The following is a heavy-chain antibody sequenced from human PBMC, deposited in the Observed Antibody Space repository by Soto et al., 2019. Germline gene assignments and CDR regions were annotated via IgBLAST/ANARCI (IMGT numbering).Heavy chain of an antibody. D-gene: IGHD3-10*02. J-gene: IGHJ3*02. CDR3: ARVLCCKWLPTALNALLI. V-gene: IGHV1-46*01. CDR2: INPSGGKR. Sequence: GCSSQVPCWASGYTLRNYYMHWVRQAPGQGLEWMGIINPSGGKRSYAQRFQGRVTMTRDTSTSTVYMELSSLRSEDTAVYYCARVLCCKWLPTALNALLIWGQG. CDR1: GYTLRNYY.